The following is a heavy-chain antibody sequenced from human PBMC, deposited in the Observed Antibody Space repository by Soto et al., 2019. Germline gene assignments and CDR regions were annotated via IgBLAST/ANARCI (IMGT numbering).Heavy chain of an antibody. J-gene: IGHJ6*01. CDR2: IYYSGST. V-gene: IGHV4-59*12. CDR1: VSSISSYY. D-gene: IGHD6-6*01. CDR3: ERVIVAARPNHYYGMDX. Sequence: SDTLSLTFTVSVSSISSYYWSWIRQPPGKGLEGIGDIYYSGSTNYNPSLKSRVPISVDTSKNQFSLKLSSVTDADTAVYYCERVIVAARPNHYYGMDXWGQGTRVTDS.